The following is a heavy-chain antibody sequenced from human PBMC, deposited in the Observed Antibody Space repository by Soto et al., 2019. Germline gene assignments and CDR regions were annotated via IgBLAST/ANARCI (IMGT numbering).Heavy chain of an antibody. CDR1: GYTFTSYY. CDR3: AREAQTYSGMDV. Sequence: QVHLEQSGAEMRKPGASVKVSCKASGYTFTSYYIHWVRQAPGQGLEWLGVINPTDNRKTYAQIFQGRVTMTRDTSTSTVYIELRSLRSEDTAIYYCAREAQTYSGMDVWGQGTTVTVSS. CDR2: INPTDNRK. J-gene: IGHJ6*02. V-gene: IGHV1-46*01.